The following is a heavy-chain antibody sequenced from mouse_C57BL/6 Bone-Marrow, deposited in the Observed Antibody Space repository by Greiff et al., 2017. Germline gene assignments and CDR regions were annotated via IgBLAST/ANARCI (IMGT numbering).Heavy chain of an antibody. J-gene: IGHJ1*03. CDR3: ARRGDGRSYWYFDV. V-gene: IGHV5-2*03. CDR1: EYEFPSHD. Sequence: DVMLVESGGGLVQPGESLKLSCESNEYEFPSHDMSWVRTTPEKRLELVAAINSDGGSTYYPDTMERRFIISRDNTKKTLYLQMSSLRSEDTALYYCARRGDGRSYWYFDVWGTGTTVTVSS. D-gene: IGHD1-1*02. CDR2: INSDGGST.